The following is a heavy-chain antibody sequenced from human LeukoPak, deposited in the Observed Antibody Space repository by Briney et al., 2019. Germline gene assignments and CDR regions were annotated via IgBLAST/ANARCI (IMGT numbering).Heavy chain of an antibody. CDR2: ISSSRTI. D-gene: IGHD2-15*01. J-gene: IGHJ4*02. CDR3: ARRLL. CDR1: GFTFSSSS. Sequence: PGGSLRPSCAAAGFTFSSSSMNWVRQAPGKGLGWDSYISSSRTIYYADSVKGRVTISRDNAKNSLYLQMNSLRAEDIAVYYCARRLLWGQGTLVTVSS. V-gene: IGHV3-48*01.